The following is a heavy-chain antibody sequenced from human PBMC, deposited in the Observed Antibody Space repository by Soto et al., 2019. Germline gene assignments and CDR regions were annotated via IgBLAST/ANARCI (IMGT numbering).Heavy chain of an antibody. V-gene: IGHV1-18*01. J-gene: IGHJ6*03. CDR1: GYTFSDYV. CDR3: ARAATTTEKYYYYMDV. Sequence: QVHLVQSGAEVKKPGASVRVSCKTSGYTFSDYVISWVRQAPGQGLEWVGWISASNGDSNFAQKVQGRVTLTTDTSTSTAYMEMRGLRFDDTAVYFCARAATTTEKYYYYMDVWGKGTTVTVSS. D-gene: IGHD1-26*01. CDR2: ISASNGDS.